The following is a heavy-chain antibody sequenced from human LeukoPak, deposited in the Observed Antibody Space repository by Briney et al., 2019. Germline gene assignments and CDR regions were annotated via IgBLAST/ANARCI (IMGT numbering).Heavy chain of an antibody. V-gene: IGHV3-11*04. J-gene: IGHJ5*02. D-gene: IGHD2-15*01. CDR1: GFTFSDYY. CDR2: ISSDGETT. Sequence: PGGSLRLSCATSGFTFSDYYMSWIRQAPGKGLDWVSYISSDGETTYYADSVKGRFTISRDNAKNSLYLQMNSLRTEDTAAYYCARAARGSVGMWFDPWGLGTLVTVSS. CDR3: ARAARGSVGMWFDP.